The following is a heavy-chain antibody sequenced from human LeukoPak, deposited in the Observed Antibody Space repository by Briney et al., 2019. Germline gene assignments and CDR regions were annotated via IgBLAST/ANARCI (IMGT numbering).Heavy chain of an antibody. Sequence: ASVKVSCKASGYTFTGYYMHWVRQAPGQGLEWMGWINPKRGGTNYEQKFQGRVTMTRDTSISTAYMELGRLRSDDTAVYYCARETPTLSSSALNAFDIWGQGTMVTVSS. J-gene: IGHJ3*02. D-gene: IGHD6-13*01. CDR3: ARETPTLSSSALNAFDI. CDR2: INPKRGGT. CDR1: GYTFTGYY. V-gene: IGHV1-2*02.